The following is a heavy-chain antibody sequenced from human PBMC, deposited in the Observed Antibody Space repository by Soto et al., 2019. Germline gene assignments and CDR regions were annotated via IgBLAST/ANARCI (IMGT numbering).Heavy chain of an antibody. Sequence: QVQLQESGPGLVKPSQTLSLTCTVSGGSISSGDYYWSWIHQPPGKGLEWIGYIYYSGSTYYNPSLKSRVTISVDTSKNHFSLKLSSVTAADTAVYYCARDQNSYSYDSDGMDVWGQGTTVTVSS. J-gene: IGHJ6*02. V-gene: IGHV4-30-4*01. CDR1: GGSISSGDYY. CDR2: IYYSGST. D-gene: IGHD3-16*01. CDR3: ARDQNSYSYDSDGMDV.